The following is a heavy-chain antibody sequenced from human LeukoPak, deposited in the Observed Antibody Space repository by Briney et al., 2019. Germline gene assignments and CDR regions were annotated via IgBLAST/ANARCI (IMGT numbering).Heavy chain of an antibody. V-gene: IGHV1-18*01. D-gene: IGHD1-26*01. CDR1: GYTFTSYG. CDR2: ISAYNGST. J-gene: IGHJ3*02. Sequence: ASVKVSCKASGYTFTSYGISWVRQAPGQGLEWMGWISAYNGSTNYAQKLQGRVTMTRDTSTSTVYMELSSLRSEDTAVYYCAFVGATDAFDIWGQGTMVTVSS. CDR3: AFVGATDAFDI.